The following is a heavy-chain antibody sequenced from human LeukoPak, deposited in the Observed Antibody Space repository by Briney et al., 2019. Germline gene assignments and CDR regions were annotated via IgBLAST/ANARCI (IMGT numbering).Heavy chain of an antibody. CDR1: GGTFSSYA. V-gene: IGHV1-69*04. J-gene: IGHJ4*02. CDR2: IIPILGIA. Sequence: ASVKVSCKASGGTFSSYAISWVRQAPGQGLEWMGRIIPILGIANYAQKFQGRVTITADKSTSTAYMELSSLRSEDTAVYYCARSSGSYYTLYYFDYWGQGTLVTVSS. CDR3: ARSSGSYYTLYYFDY. D-gene: IGHD1-26*01.